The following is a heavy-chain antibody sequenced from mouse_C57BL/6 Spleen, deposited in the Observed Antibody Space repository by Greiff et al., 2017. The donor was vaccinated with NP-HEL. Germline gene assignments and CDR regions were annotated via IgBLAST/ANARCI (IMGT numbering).Heavy chain of an antibody. CDR2: IWRGGST. CDR3: AKDEDCAMDD. Sequence: VQLQQSGPGLVQPSQSLSITCTVSGFSLTSYGVHWVRQSPGKGLEWLGVIWRGGSTDDNAAFMSRLSITKANSKSHVFCNMNSVKAEDTAIYDCAKDEDCAMDDWGQGTSVTVSS. J-gene: IGHJ4*01. CDR1: GFSLTSYG. V-gene: IGHV2-5*01.